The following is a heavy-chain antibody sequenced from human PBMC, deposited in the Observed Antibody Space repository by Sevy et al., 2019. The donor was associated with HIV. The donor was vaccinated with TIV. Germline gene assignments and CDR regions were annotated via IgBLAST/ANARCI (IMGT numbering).Heavy chain of an antibody. CDR1: RGSINGYY. CDR3: ARRNTAMVIDY. D-gene: IGHD5-18*01. CDR2: IYYSGYT. J-gene: IGHJ4*02. Sequence: SETLSLTCTVSRGSINGYYWTWIRQPPGKGLEWIAHIYYSGYTNYNPSLKSRVTISVDTSKNQFSLKLTSMTAANTAVYYCARRNTAMVIDYWGQGTLVTVSS. V-gene: IGHV4-59*12.